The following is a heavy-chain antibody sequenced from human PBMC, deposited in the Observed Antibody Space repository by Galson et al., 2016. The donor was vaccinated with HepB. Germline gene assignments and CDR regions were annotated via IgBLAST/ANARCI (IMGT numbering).Heavy chain of an antibody. CDR3: ARDLTMVQGLLVTSVYHFNGLDV. CDR1: GFTFDTYW. J-gene: IGHJ6*04. CDR2: IKEDGGEK. V-gene: IGHV3-7*01. D-gene: IGHD3-10*01. Sequence: SLRLSCAASGFTFDTYWMAWVRQAPGMCLQWVANIKEDGGEKYYLDSVKGRFTISRDNAKNSLFLQMNSLRAEDTAVYYCARDLTMVQGLLVTSVYHFNGLDVWGKGTTVTVSS.